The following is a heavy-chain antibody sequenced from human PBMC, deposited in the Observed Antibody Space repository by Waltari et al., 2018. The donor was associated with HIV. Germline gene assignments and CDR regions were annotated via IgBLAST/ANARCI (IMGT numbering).Heavy chain of an antibody. Sequence: QVKLVESGGGVVQPGRSLRLSCAASGFSFSSYGMHWVRQAPGKGLGWVAVISNDGSNKYYADSVKGRVTISRDNSKNTLYLQMNSLRAEDTAVYYCAKDDFVVVTAAGPFDPWGQGTLVTVSS. CDR2: ISNDGSNK. D-gene: IGHD2-21*02. CDR3: AKDDFVVVTAAGPFDP. CDR1: GFSFSSYG. J-gene: IGHJ5*02. V-gene: IGHV3-30*18.